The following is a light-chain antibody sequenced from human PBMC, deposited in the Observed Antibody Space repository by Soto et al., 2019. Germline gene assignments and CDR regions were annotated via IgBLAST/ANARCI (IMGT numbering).Light chain of an antibody. V-gene: IGKV1-5*03. CDR2: KAS. CDR3: QHYNSYSEA. Sequence: DIQMSQSPSTLSVSLGEGVTITCPASQTISSWLAWYQQKPGKAPKLLIYKASTLKSGVPSRFSGSGSGTEFTLTISSLQPDDFATYYCQHYNSYSEALGQGTKVDIK. J-gene: IGKJ1*01. CDR1: QTISSW.